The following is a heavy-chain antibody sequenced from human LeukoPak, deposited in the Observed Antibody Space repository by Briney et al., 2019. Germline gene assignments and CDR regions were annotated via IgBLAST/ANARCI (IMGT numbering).Heavy chain of an antibody. CDR3: ARGPNDDFWSGYSEYYYYYMDV. CDR2: IIPIFGTA. J-gene: IGHJ6*03. D-gene: IGHD3-3*01. Sequence: GASVKVSCKASGGTFSSYAISWVRQAPGHGLEWMGGIIPIFGTANYAQKFQGRVTITTDESTSTAYMELSSLRSEDTAVYYCARGPNDDFWSGYSEYYYYYMDVWGKGTTVTVSS. CDR1: GGTFSSYA. V-gene: IGHV1-69*05.